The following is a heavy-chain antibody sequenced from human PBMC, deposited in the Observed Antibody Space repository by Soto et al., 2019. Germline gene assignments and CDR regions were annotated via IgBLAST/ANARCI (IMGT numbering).Heavy chain of an antibody. CDR2: ISGSGGST. D-gene: IGHD4-17*01. J-gene: IGHJ1*01. CDR3: AKDFDYGDYAAEYFQH. CDR1: RFIFNSYA. Sequence: GSMGLCGAACRFIFNSYAMSWVRQDPGKGLEWVSAISGSGGSTYYADSVKGRFTISRDNSKNTLYLQMNSLRAEDTAVYYCAKDFDYGDYAAEYFQHWGQGTLVTVSS. V-gene: IGHV3-23*01.